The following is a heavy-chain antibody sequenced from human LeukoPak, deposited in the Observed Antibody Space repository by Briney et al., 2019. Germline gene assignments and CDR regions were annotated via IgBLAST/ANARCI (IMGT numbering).Heavy chain of an antibody. CDR2: ISYDGSNK. V-gene: IGHV3-30*18. D-gene: IGHD3-9*01. J-gene: IGHJ4*02. Sequence: GRSLRLSCAASGFTFSSYGMHWVRHAPGKGLEWGAVISYDGSNKYYADSVKGRFTISRDNSKNTLYLQMNSLRAEDTAVYYCAKDDRYFDWFSRIAYWGQGTLVTVSS. CDR1: GFTFSSYG. CDR3: AKDDRYFDWFSRIAY.